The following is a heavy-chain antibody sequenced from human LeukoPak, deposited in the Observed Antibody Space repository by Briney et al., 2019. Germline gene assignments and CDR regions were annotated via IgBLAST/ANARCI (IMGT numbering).Heavy chain of an antibody. CDR1: RYSLSTYW. CDR3: ASRDYGSTWSDH. Sequence: KYGESLKISCKGFRYSLSTYWIGWVRQMPGRGMEWIGIIYPGDYTTQYTSSFQGQVTISVDKSTGTAYIQWSSLKASDTAMYYCASRDYGSTWSDHWGQGTLVTVSS. CDR2: IYPGDYTT. V-gene: IGHV5-51*01. D-gene: IGHD4/OR15-4a*01. J-gene: IGHJ5*02.